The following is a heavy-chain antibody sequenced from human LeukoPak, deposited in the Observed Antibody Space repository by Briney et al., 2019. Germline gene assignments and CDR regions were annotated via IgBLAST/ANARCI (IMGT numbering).Heavy chain of an antibody. CDR1: GFTFSSYS. J-gene: IGHJ4*02. V-gene: IGHV3-48*01. CDR2: ISSSSSTI. D-gene: IGHD1-7*01. Sequence: PGGSLRLSCAASGFTFSSYSMNWVRQAPGKGLEWVSYISSSSSTIYYADSVKGRFTISRDNAKNSLYLQMNSLRAEDTAVYYCARDNPPHYSITGTMAYWGQGTLVTVSS. CDR3: ARDNPPHYSITGTMAY.